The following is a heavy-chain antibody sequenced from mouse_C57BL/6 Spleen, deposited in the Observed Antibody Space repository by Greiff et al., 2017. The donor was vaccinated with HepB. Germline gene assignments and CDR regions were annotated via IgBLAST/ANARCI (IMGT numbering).Heavy chain of an antibody. CDR3: ARRGPYGSSPWFAY. Sequence: EVHLVESGPGMVKPSQSLSLTCTVTGYSITSGYDWHWIRHFPGNKLEWMGYISYSGSTNYNPSLKSRISITHDTSKNHFFLKLNSVTTEDTATYYCARRGPYGSSPWFAYWGQGTLVTVSA. V-gene: IGHV3-1*01. D-gene: IGHD1-1*01. CDR1: GYSITSGYD. CDR2: ISYSGST. J-gene: IGHJ3*01.